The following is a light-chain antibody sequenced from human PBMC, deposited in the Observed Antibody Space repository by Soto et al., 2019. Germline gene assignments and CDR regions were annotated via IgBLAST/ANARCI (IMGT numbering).Light chain of an antibody. Sequence: QSALTQPASVSGSPGQSITISCTGTSSDIGADDFVSWYQHHPDNTPKLIIFEVTYRPSGISHRFSASKSGNTASLTISGLEPEDEAIYYCGSYRRTTFPHVVFGGGTKLTVL. CDR2: EVT. V-gene: IGLV2-14*01. CDR1: SSDIGADDF. CDR3: GSYRRTTFPHVV. J-gene: IGLJ2*01.